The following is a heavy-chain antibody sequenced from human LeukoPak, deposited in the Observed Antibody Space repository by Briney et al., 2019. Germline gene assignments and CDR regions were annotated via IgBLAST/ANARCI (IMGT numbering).Heavy chain of an antibody. Sequence: SETLSLTCTVSGGSISSYYWSWIRQPAGKGLEWIGRIYTSGSTNYNPSLKSRVTMSVDTSKNQFSLKLSSVTAADTAVYYCVRDQSYSSSSSPFDYWGQGTLVTVSS. J-gene: IGHJ4*02. V-gene: IGHV4-4*07. D-gene: IGHD6-6*01. CDR3: VRDQSYSSSSSPFDY. CDR1: GGSISSYY. CDR2: IYTSGST.